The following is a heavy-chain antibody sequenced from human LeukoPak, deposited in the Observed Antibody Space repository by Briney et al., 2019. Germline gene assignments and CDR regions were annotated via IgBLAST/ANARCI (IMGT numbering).Heavy chain of an antibody. CDR3: AKDSGGTTFDY. CDR1: GFTFSSYG. CDR2: ISYDGSNK. J-gene: IGHJ4*02. V-gene: IGHV3-30*18. D-gene: IGHD1-14*01. Sequence: GGPLRLSCAASGFTFSSYGMHWVRQAPGKGLEWVAVISYDGSNKYYADSVKGRFTISRDNSKNTLYLQMNSLRAEDTAVYYCAKDSGGTTFDYWGQGTLVTVSS.